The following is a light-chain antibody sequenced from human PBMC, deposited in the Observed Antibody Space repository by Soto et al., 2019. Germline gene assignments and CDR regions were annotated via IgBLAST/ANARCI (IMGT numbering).Light chain of an antibody. J-gene: IGKJ1*01. CDR2: GAS. CDR3: QQYNDWTLT. CDR1: QSVSSN. V-gene: IGKV3-15*01. Sequence: EIVMTQSPATLAVSPGERATLSCRASQSVSSNLAWYQQKPGQAPRLLIYGASTRATGVPARFSGSGSGTEFTLTISSLESEDFAVYYCQQYNDWTLTFGQGTQVAI.